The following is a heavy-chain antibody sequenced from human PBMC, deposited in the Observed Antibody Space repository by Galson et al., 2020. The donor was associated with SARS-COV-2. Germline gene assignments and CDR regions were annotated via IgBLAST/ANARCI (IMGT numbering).Heavy chain of an antibody. CDR1: GFTFSSYS. Sequence: GGSLRLSCAASGFTFSSYSMNWVRQAPGKWLEWVSSISSTSSYIYYADSVKGRFTISRDNAKNSLYLQMNSLRAEDTAVYYCAREGCSGGSCSDYWGQGTLVTVSS. CDR3: AREGCSGGSCSDY. J-gene: IGHJ4*02. CDR2: ISSTSSYI. D-gene: IGHD2-15*01. V-gene: IGHV3-21*01.